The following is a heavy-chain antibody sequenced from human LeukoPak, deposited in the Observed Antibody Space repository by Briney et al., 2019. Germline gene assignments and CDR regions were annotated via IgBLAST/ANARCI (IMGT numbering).Heavy chain of an antibody. D-gene: IGHD2-21*02. Sequence: PGGSLRLSCAASGSTFSSYAMSWVRQAPGKGLEWASAISGSGGSTYYADSVKGRFTISRDNSKNTLYLQMNSLRAEDMAVYYCAKDLGYCGGDCSILYYFDYWGQGTLVTVSS. CDR1: GSTFSSYA. V-gene: IGHV3-23*01. CDR2: ISGSGGST. J-gene: IGHJ4*02. CDR3: AKDLGYCGGDCSILYYFDY.